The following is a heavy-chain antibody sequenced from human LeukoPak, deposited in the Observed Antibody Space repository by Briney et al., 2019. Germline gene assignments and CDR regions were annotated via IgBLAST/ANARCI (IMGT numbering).Heavy chain of an antibody. CDR3: ARKPKDILTGYYHYYYMDV. Sequence: ASVKVSCKASGYTFTGYYMHWVRQAPGQGPEWMGWINPNSGGTNYAQKFQGRVTMTRDTSISTAYMELSRLRSDDTAVYYCARKPKDILTGYYHYYYMDVWGKGTTVTVSS. CDR1: GYTFTGYY. CDR2: INPNSGGT. D-gene: IGHD3-9*01. V-gene: IGHV1-2*02. J-gene: IGHJ6*03.